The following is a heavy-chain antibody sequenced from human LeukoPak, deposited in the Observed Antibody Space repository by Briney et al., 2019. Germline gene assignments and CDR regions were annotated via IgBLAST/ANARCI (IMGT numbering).Heavy chain of an antibody. Sequence: SVKVSRKASGGTFSSYAISWVRQAPGQGLEWMGGIIPIFGTANYAQKFQGRVTITADKSTSTAYMELSSLRSEDTAVYYCARGLVGPSPFYWGQGTLVTVSS. J-gene: IGHJ4*02. CDR3: ARGLVGPSPFY. D-gene: IGHD1-26*01. V-gene: IGHV1-69*06. CDR2: IIPIFGTA. CDR1: GGTFSSYA.